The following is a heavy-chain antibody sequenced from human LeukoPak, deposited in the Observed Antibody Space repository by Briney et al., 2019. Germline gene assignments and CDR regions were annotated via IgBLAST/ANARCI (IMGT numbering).Heavy chain of an antibody. J-gene: IGHJ4*02. D-gene: IGHD3-9*01. CDR2: ISGSGGST. CDR1: GFTFSNYG. CDR3: AKGGILTGYSFSSSLFDY. V-gene: IGHV3-23*01. Sequence: PGGSLRLSCAASGFTFSNYGISWVRQAPGKGLEWVSSISGSGGSTYYTDSVKGRFTISRDNSKSTLYLQMNSLRAEDSAVYYCAKGGILTGYSFSSSLFDYWGQGTLVTVSS.